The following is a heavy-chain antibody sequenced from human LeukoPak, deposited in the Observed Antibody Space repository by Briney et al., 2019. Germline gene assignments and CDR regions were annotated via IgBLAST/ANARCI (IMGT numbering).Heavy chain of an antibody. D-gene: IGHD3-10*01. V-gene: IGHV4-59*01. CDR1: GGSISSYY. Sequence: SETLSLTCTVSGGSISSYYWSWLRQPPGKGLEWIGYMYYSGSTNYNPSLKSRVTISVDMSKNQVSLKLSSVTAADTAVYYCARQNYGSAPLRYWGQGTLVTVSS. CDR2: MYYSGST. CDR3: ARQNYGSAPLRY. J-gene: IGHJ4*02.